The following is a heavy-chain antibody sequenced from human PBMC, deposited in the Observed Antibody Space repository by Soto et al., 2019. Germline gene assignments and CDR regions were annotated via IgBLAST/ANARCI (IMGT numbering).Heavy chain of an antibody. D-gene: IGHD2-15*01. CDR1: GFTFSSYA. CDR2: ISYDGSNK. V-gene: IGHV3-30-3*01. Sequence: PGGSLRLSCAASGFTFSSYAMHWVRQAPGKGLEWVAVISYDGSNKYYADSVKGRSTISRDNSKNTLYLQMNSLRAEDTAVYYCVCGGKYYYYYGMDVWGQGTTVTVSS. J-gene: IGHJ6*02. CDR3: VCGGKYYYYYGMDV.